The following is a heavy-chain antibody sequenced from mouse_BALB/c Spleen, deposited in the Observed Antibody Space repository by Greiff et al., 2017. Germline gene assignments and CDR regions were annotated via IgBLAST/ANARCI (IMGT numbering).Heavy chain of an antibody. CDR3: ARGDGPWYFDV. Sequence: LVKTGASVKISCKASGYSFTGYYMHWVKQSHGKSLEWIGYISCYNGATSYNQKFKGKATFTVDTSSSTAYLQFNSLTSEDSAVYYCARGDGPWYFDVWGAGTTVTVSS. CDR2: ISCYNGAT. CDR1: GYSFTGYY. V-gene: IGHV1S34*01. J-gene: IGHJ1*01. D-gene: IGHD2-3*01.